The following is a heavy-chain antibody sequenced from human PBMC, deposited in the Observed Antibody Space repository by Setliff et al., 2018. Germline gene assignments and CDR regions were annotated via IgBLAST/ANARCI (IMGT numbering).Heavy chain of an antibody. J-gene: IGHJ6*03. Sequence: SETLSLTCSVSGASITSYYWSWIRQPPGKGLEWIAYIHNNGRIKYNPALKSRVTISGDTSKNQFSLKLTSVTAADTAIYYCAKVPITKVYFYMDVWGKGTTVTVSS. CDR3: AKVPITKVYFYMDV. D-gene: IGHD3-10*01. CDR1: GASITSYY. CDR2: IHNNGRI. V-gene: IGHV4-59*08.